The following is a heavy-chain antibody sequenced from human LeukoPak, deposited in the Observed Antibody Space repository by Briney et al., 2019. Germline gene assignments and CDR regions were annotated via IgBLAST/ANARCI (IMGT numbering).Heavy chain of an antibody. CDR3: ARGASPGLLLDFDY. Sequence: GASVKVSCKASGYTFTGYYMHWVRQAPGQGLEWMGGINPNSGGTNYEQKFQGRVTMTRDTSISTAYMELSRLRSDDTAVYYCARGASPGLLLDFDYWGQGTLVTVSS. CDR2: INPNSGGT. CDR1: GYTFTGYY. V-gene: IGHV1-2*02. D-gene: IGHD2-2*01. J-gene: IGHJ4*02.